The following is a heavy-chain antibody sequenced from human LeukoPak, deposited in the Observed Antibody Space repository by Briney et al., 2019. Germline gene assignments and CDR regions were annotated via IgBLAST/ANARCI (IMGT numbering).Heavy chain of an antibody. CDR2: ISGSGGST. CDR3: AKVKDIVATEYYFDY. CDR1: GFTFSSYA. J-gene: IGHJ4*02. D-gene: IGHD5-12*01. Sequence: GGSLRLSCAASGFTFSSYAMSWVRQAPGKGLEWVSAISGSGGSTYYADSVKGRFTISRDNSKNTLYLQMNGLRAEDTAVYYCAKVKDIVATEYYFDYWGQGTLVTVSS. V-gene: IGHV3-23*01.